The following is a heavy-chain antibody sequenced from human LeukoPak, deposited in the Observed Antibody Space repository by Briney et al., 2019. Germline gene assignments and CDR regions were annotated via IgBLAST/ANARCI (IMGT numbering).Heavy chain of an antibody. CDR2: ISGSGGST. CDR3: AKDWTGAKPFDL. V-gene: IGHV3-23*01. J-gene: IGHJ2*01. D-gene: IGHD3/OR15-3a*01. CDR1: GFTFSGSA. Sequence: GGSLRLSCAASGFTFSGSAMHWVRQASGKGLEWVSSISGSGGSTYYADSVKGRFTISRDNYKNTLYLQMDSLRAEDTAVYYCAKDWTGAKPFDLWGRGTLVTVSS.